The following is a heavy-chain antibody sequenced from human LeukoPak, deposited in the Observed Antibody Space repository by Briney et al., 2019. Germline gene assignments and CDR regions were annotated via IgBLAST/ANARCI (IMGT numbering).Heavy chain of an antibody. D-gene: IGHD1-26*01. Sequence: GGSRRLSCSASGLSFSSYAMHWVRQAPGKGLEYVSAISSYGGSTYYTDSVKGRFTISRDNSKNTVHLQMNSLRAEDTAVYYCARVWELSFDYWGQGTLVTVSS. J-gene: IGHJ4*02. CDR3: ARVWELSFDY. V-gene: IGHV3-64*04. CDR1: GLSFSSYA. CDR2: ISSYGGST.